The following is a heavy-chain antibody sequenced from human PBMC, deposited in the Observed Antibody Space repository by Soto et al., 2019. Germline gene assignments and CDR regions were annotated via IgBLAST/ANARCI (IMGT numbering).Heavy chain of an antibody. CDR1: GFTFSSYG. CDR2: ISYDGSNK. Sequence: VGSLRLSCADSGFTFSSYGMHWVRQAPGKGLEWVAVISYDGSNKYYADSVKGRFTISRDNSKNTLYLQMNSLRAEDTAVYYCAKFLFLFGVVMCMDVWGQGTTVTVSS. D-gene: IGHD3-3*01. CDR3: AKFLFLFGVVMCMDV. V-gene: IGHV3-30*18. J-gene: IGHJ6*02.